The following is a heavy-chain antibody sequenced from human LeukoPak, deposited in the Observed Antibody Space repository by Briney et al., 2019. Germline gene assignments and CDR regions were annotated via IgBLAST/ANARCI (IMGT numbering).Heavy chain of an antibody. CDR3: ARDTNSGSCYDWFDP. D-gene: IGHD1-26*01. V-gene: IGHV4-30-2*01. CDR1: GGSISSGGYY. J-gene: IGHJ5*02. CDR2: IYHSGST. Sequence: TLSLTCTVSGGSISSGGYYWSWIRQPPGKGLEWIGYIYHSGSTYYNPSLKSRVTISVDRSKNQFALKLSSVTAADTAVYYCARDTNSGSCYDWFDPWGQGTLVTVSS.